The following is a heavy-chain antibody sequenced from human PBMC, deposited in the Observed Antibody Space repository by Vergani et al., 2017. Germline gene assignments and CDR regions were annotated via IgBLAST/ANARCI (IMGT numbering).Heavy chain of an antibody. J-gene: IGHJ4*02. D-gene: IGHD4-17*01. CDR2: ISGSGGST. V-gene: IGHV3-23*01. CDR3: AKQLCDYGPPRDY. Sequence: VQLLESGGGLVQPGGSLRLSCAASGFTFSSYAMSWVRQAPGKGLEWVSAISGSGGSTYYADSVKGRFTISRANSKNTLYLQINSLRAEDPSVYYCAKQLCDYGPPRDYWGQGTLVTVSS. CDR1: GFTFSSYA.